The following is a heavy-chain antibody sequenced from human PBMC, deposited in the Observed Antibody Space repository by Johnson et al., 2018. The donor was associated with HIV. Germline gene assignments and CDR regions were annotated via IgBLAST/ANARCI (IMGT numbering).Heavy chain of an antibody. D-gene: IGHD2-21*01. CDR3: AKDKGVVILRGDAFDI. J-gene: IGHJ3*02. CDR1: GFTFSSYW. Sequence: VQLVESGGGLVQPGGSLRLSCAASGFTFSSYWMSWVRQAPGKGLEWVANIKQDGSEKYYVASVKGRFTISRDNAKNSLYLQMNSLRAEDTALYYCAKDKGVVILRGDAFDIWGQGTMVTVSS. CDR2: IKQDGSEK. V-gene: IGHV3-7*05.